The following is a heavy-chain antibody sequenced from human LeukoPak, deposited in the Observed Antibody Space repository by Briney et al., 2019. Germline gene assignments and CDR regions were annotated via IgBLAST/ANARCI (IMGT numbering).Heavy chain of an antibody. CDR2: IYSGGST. V-gene: IGHV3-53*01. CDR3: ARIVPTGTYAFDI. D-gene: IGHD2-2*01. Sequence: GGSLRLSCAASGFTISSNYVNWVRQAPGKGLEWVSVIYSGGSTSYADSVKGRFTISRDDSKNTLYLRMNSLRAEDTAVYYCARIVPTGTYAFDIWGQGTMVTVSS. J-gene: IGHJ3*02. CDR1: GFTISSNY.